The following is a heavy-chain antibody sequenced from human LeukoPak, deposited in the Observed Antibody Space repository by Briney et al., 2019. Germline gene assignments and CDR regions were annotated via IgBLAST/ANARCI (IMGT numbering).Heavy chain of an antibody. J-gene: IGHJ3*02. CDR1: GGSFSGYY. Sequence: SSETLSLTCAVYGGSFSGYYWSWIRQPPGKGLEWIGEINHSGSTNYNPSLKSRVTISVDTSKNQFSLKLSSVTAADTAVYYCARDSYGSGSGPAFDIWGQGTMVTVSS. CDR2: INHSGST. V-gene: IGHV4-34*01. CDR3: ARDSYGSGSGPAFDI. D-gene: IGHD3-10*01.